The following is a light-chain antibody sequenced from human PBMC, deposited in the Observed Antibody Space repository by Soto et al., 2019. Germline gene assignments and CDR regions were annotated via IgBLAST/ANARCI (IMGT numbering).Light chain of an antibody. CDR2: EVS. CDR1: SSDVGGYSY. V-gene: IGLV2-8*01. J-gene: IGLJ2*01. CDR3: SSYAGSNTPVV. Sequence: QSALTQPPSASGSPGQSVTISCTGTSSDVGGYSYVSWYQQHPGKAPKLMIYEVSKRPSGVPDRFSGSKSGNTASLTVSGLQAEDEADYYCSSYAGSNTPVVFGGGTKVTVL.